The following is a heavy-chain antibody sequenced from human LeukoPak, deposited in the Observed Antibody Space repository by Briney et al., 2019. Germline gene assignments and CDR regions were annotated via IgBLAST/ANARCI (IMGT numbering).Heavy chain of an antibody. Sequence: PSETLSLTCTVSGGSISSSSYYWGWIRQPPGKGLEWIGSIYYSGSTYYNPSLKSRVTISVDTSKNQFSLKLSSVTAADTAVYYCVEEVSSNYYGSGSPHFDYWGQGTLVTVSS. CDR2: IYYSGST. D-gene: IGHD3-10*01. J-gene: IGHJ4*02. V-gene: IGHV4-39*01. CDR3: VEEVSSNYYGSGSPHFDY. CDR1: GGSISSSSYY.